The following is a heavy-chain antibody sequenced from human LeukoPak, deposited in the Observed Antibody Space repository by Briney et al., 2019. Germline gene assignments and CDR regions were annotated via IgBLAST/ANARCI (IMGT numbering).Heavy chain of an antibody. D-gene: IGHD3-3*01. CDR3: AREARFLEWLSFDY. J-gene: IGHJ4*02. CDR2: IYTSGST. Sequence: PSETLSLTCTVSGGSISSGSYYWSWIRQPAGKGLEWIGRIYTSGSTNYNPSLKSRVTISVDTSKNQFSLKLSSVTAADTAVYYCAREARFLEWLSFDYWGQGTLVTVSS. CDR1: GGSISSGSYY. V-gene: IGHV4-61*02.